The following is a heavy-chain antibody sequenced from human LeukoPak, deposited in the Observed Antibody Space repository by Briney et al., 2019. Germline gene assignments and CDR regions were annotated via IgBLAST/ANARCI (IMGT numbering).Heavy chain of an antibody. J-gene: IGHJ4*02. Sequence: KTSETLSLTCTVFGDSFTGYFLNWVRQPPGKGLEWIGHIYKIGTTNYNPSLKSRLTISADTSKNQFSLQLRSVTAADTAVYYCVIGVGWQPDYWGQGALVTVSS. CDR3: VIGVGWQPDY. CDR2: IYKIGTT. D-gene: IGHD2-15*01. CDR1: GDSFTGYF. V-gene: IGHV4-59*01.